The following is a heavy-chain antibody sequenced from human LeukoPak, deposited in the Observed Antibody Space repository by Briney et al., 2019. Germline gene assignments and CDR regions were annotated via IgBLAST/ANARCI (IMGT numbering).Heavy chain of an antibody. J-gene: IGHJ4*02. CDR1: GFSVTKNY. CDR3: ARGAFD. Sequence: QPGGSLRLSCAASGFSVTKNYMNWVRQAPGKGLEWVSVIYDSGSTFYADSVKGRFTISRDNPKNTLYLQMNSLRVEDTALYYCARGAFDWGQGTLVTVSS. CDR2: IYDSGST. V-gene: IGHV3-53*01.